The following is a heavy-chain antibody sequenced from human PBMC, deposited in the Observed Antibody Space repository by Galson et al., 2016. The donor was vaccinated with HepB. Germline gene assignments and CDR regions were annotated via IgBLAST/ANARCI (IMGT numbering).Heavy chain of an antibody. J-gene: IGHJ6*02. Sequence: SLRLSCAASGFRFTYYGLHWVRQAPGKGLEWVAVISYDGNKEYYADSVKGRFTIFRDNPKTTVYLEMNSLRVEDTAVYYCAKDSILGATAGFYGIDVWGQRTTVTVTS. CDR1: GFRFTYYG. V-gene: IGHV3-30*18. CDR3: AKDSILGATAGFYGIDV. D-gene: IGHD1-26*01. CDR2: ISYDGNKE.